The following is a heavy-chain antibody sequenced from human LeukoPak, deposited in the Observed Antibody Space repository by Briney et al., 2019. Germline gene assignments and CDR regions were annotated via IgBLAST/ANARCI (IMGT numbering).Heavy chain of an antibody. D-gene: IGHD1-14*01. Sequence: GGSLRLSCAASGFTFSGSGMHWVRQAPGKGLEWVAFIRSDGYNKYYADSVKGRFTISRDNSKNTLYLQMNSLRPEDTAVYYCAKDSRNLPFDYWGQGTLVTVSS. CDR3: AKDSRNLPFDY. CDR1: GFTFSGSG. CDR2: IRSDGYNK. J-gene: IGHJ4*02. V-gene: IGHV3-30*02.